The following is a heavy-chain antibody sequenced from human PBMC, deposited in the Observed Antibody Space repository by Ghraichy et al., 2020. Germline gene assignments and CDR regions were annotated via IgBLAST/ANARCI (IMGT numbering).Heavy chain of an antibody. CDR1: GFTFSTNW. J-gene: IGHJ4*02. D-gene: IGHD1-26*01. V-gene: IGHV3-74*01. CDR2: INGDGTNI. CDR3: TRGGSPFY. Sequence: GESLNISCAASGFTFSTNWMNWVRLSPGKGLVWVSRINGDGTNIAYSDSVKGRFTISRDNAKNTLFLQMNSLRIEDTAMYYCTRGGSPFYWGQGALVTVSS.